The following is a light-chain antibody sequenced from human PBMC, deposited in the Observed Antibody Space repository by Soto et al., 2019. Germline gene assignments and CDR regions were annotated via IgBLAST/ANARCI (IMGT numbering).Light chain of an antibody. CDR3: SSYTTSKTYV. CDR1: TFDIGAYDY. J-gene: IGLJ1*01. V-gene: IGLV2-14*01. Sequence: QSVLTQPASVSASPGQSITISCSGTTFDIGAYDYVSWYQQHPGKAPKVIIYAVSYRPSGVSNRFSGSKFGNTASLTISDLQAEDEADYYCSSYTTSKTYVXGSGTKVTVL. CDR2: AVS.